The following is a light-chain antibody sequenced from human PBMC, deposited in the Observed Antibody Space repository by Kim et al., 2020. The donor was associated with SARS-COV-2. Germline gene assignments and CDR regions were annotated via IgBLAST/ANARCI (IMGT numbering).Light chain of an antibody. Sequence: SPGERAPLSCRARQSVSSTSLAWYQHKPGQAPRLLIYAASNRATGIPDRFSGSGSERDFTLSISRLEPEDFAVFYCHQYDLPPWTFGQGTKVDIK. J-gene: IGKJ1*01. V-gene: IGKV3-20*01. CDR3: HQYDLPPWT. CDR2: AAS. CDR1: QSVSSTS.